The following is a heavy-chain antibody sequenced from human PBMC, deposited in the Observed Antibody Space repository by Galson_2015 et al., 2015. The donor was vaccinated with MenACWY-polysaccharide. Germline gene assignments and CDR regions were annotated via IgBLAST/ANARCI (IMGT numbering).Heavy chain of an antibody. V-gene: IGHV3-48*01. D-gene: IGHD2-2*01. Sequence: SLRLSCAASGFTFTTYTINWVRQAPGKGLEWVSSISGTGTIYYADSVKGRFSISRDNAKNSLYLQMNSLRADDTAVYYCAKGRAPSTYYGMDVWGQGTTVTVSS. CDR1: GFTFTTYT. CDR2: ISGTGTI. CDR3: AKGRAPSTYYGMDV. J-gene: IGHJ6*02.